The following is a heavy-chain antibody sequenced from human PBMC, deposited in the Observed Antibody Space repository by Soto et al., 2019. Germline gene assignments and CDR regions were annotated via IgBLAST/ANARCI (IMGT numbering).Heavy chain of an antibody. Sequence: QVQLVKSGAEVKNPGSSVKVSCRASGVTFSSYAISWVRQAPGPGLEWMGGIIPIFGTANYAQKFQRRVTITADKPTSTAYMELSSLRSEDTSVYYCARNVLGVVLAAALYYYYGMDVWGQGTTVTVAS. CDR3: ARNVLGVVLAAALYYYYGMDV. CDR1: GVTFSSYA. V-gene: IGHV1-69*06. D-gene: IGHD2-2*01. J-gene: IGHJ6*02. CDR2: IIPIFGTA.